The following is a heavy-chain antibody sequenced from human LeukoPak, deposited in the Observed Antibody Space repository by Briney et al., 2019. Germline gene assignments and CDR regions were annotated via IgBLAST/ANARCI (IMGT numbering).Heavy chain of an antibody. V-gene: IGHV1-8*01. D-gene: IGHD6-6*01. CDR3: ARGRVGVAARAYYFDY. Sequence: ASVNVSCKASGYTFPSYDINWVRQATGQGLEWMGWMNPNSGNTGYAQKFQGRVAMTRNTSISTAYMELSSLRSEDTAVYYCARGRVGVAARAYYFDYWGQGTLVTVSS. CDR2: MNPNSGNT. J-gene: IGHJ4*02. CDR1: GYTFPSYD.